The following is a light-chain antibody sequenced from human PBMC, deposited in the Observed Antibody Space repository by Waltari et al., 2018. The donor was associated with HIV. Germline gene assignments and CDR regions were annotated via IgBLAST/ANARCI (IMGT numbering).Light chain of an antibody. CDR2: EGS. J-gene: IGLJ2*01. V-gene: IGLV2-23*01. Sequence: SITISCTGTSSDVGSYNLVSWYQQHPGKAPKLMIYEGSKRPSGVSNRFSGSKSGNTASLTISGLQAEDEADYYCCSYAGSSTLEVFGGGTKLTVL. CDR3: CSYAGSSTLEV. CDR1: SSDVGSYNL.